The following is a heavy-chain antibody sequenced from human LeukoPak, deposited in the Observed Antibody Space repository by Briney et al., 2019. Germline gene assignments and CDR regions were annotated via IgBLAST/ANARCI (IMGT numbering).Heavy chain of an antibody. CDR2: IFYSGSA. D-gene: IGHD4-17*01. CDR3: ARTYGDYLNFDY. J-gene: IGHJ4*02. V-gene: IGHV4-39*07. Sequence: SETLSLTCLISGDSINRTNNYWGWIRQSPGAGLEWVGSIFYSGSAYYNPSLKSRVTMSVDRSKNQFSLKLSSVTAADTAVYYSARTYGDYLNFDYWGQGTLVTVSS. CDR1: GDSINRTNNY.